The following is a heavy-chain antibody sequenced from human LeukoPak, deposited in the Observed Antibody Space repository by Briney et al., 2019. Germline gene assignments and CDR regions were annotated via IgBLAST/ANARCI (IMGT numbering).Heavy chain of an antibody. J-gene: IGHJ6*02. V-gene: IGHV3-64D*09. D-gene: IGHD3-10*01. Sequence: GGSLRLSCSASGCTFSSYAMHGVRQAPGKGLEYVSAISSNGGSTYYADSVKGRFTISRDNSKNTLYLQTSSLRAEDTAVYYCVKDRRITMVRGVIINYGMDVWGQGTTVTVSS. CDR3: VKDRRITMVRGVIINYGMDV. CDR2: ISSNGGST. CDR1: GCTFSSYA.